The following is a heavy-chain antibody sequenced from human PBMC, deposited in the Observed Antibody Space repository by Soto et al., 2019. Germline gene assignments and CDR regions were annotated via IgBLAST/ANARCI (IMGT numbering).Heavy chain of an antibody. J-gene: IGHJ5*02. D-gene: IGHD6-19*01. Sequence: PSETLSLTCAVYGGSFSGYYWSWIRQPPGKGLEWIGEINHSGSTNYNPSLKSRVTISVDTSKNQFSLKLSSVTAADTAVYYCARGRAAVARGGWFDPWGQGTLVTVSS. CDR2: INHSGST. CDR1: GGSFSGYY. V-gene: IGHV4-34*01. CDR3: ARGRAAVARGGWFDP.